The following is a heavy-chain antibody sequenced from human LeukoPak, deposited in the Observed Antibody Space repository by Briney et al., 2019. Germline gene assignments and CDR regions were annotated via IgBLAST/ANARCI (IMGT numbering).Heavy chain of an antibody. D-gene: IGHD1-1*01. CDR3: ARRTAYYYGMDV. CDR1: GGTFSSYA. CDR2: IIPIFGTA. Sequence: SVKVSCKASGGTFSSYAISWVRQAPGQGLEWMGGIIPIFGTANYAQKFQGRVTITADESTSTAYMELSSLRSEDTAVYYCARRTAYYYGMDVWGQGTTVTVSS. J-gene: IGHJ6*02. V-gene: IGHV1-69*13.